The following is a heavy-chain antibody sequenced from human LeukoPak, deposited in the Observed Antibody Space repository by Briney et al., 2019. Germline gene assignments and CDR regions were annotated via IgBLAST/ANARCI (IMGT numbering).Heavy chain of an antibody. J-gene: IGHJ6*02. CDR1: GFTFSSYA. V-gene: IGHV3-23*01. Sequence: GGSLRLSCAASGFTFSSYAMSWVRQAPGKGLEWVSAISGSGGGTYYADSVKGRFTISRDNAKNSLYLQMNSLRAEDTAVYYCARDLSDIVLMVYASGMDVWGQGTTVTVSS. D-gene: IGHD2-8*01. CDR3: ARDLSDIVLMVYASGMDV. CDR2: ISGSGGGT.